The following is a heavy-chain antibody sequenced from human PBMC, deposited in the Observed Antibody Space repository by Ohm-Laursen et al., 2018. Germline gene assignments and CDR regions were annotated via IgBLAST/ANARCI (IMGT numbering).Heavy chain of an antibody. Sequence: SLRLSCAASGATISGYWMHWVRQTPGKGLVWVSRINGDGSRPFYADSVKGRFTISRDNAKRSVYLQMNSLRPEDTAFYYCAKDQAASGPGAIDIWGQGTMVTVSS. CDR2: INGDGSRP. V-gene: IGHV3-74*01. CDR1: GATISGYW. J-gene: IGHJ3*02. D-gene: IGHD6-13*01. CDR3: AKDQAASGPGAIDI.